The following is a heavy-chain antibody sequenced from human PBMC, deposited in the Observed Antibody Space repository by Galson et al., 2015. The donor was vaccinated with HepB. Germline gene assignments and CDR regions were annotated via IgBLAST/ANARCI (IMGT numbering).Heavy chain of an antibody. CDR2: IKEDGSEK. J-gene: IGHJ3*02. V-gene: IGHV3-7*03. Sequence: SLRLSCAASGFPFSDSWMTWVRQAPGKGLGWVANIKEDGSEKYYVDSVKGRFIISRDNAKNSLYLRMNTLRAEDTAVYYCARDILWIGGQGTMVTVSS. CDR3: ARDILWI. D-gene: IGHD3-16*01. CDR1: GFPFSDSW.